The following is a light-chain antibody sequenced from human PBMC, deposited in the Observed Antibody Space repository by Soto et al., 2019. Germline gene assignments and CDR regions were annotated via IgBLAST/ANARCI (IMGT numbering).Light chain of an antibody. CDR3: QQYNSYST. Sequence: DIQITQSPSTLSASLGDRVTITCRASQSISSWLAWYQQKPGKAPKLLIYKASSLESGVPSRFSGSGSGTEFTLTISSLQPDDFATYYCQQYNSYSTFGQGTKVDIK. J-gene: IGKJ1*01. CDR1: QSISSW. CDR2: KAS. V-gene: IGKV1-5*03.